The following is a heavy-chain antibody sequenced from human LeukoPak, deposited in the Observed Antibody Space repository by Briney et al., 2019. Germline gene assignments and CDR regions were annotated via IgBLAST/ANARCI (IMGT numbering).Heavy chain of an antibody. CDR2: IYYSGST. D-gene: IGHD2-2*01. V-gene: IGHV4-61*01. CDR3: ARESGDIVVVPAVYFDY. CDR1: GGSVSSGSYY. J-gene: IGHJ4*02. Sequence: PSETLSLTCTVSGGSVSSGSYYWSWIRQPPGKGLEWIGYIYYSGSTNYNPSLKSRVTISVDTSKNQFSLKLSPVTAADTAVYYCARESGDIVVVPAVYFDYWGQGTLVTVSS.